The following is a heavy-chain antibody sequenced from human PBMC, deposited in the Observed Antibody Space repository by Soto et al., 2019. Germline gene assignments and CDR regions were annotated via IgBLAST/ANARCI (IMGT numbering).Heavy chain of an antibody. CDR1: GFTYTNYG. CDR2: IWYDGSKK. CDR3: ARDRATGFDP. Sequence: QVQVVESGGGVVQPGRSLRLSCAVSGFTYTNYGMHWVRQAPGKGLEWVAVIWYDGSKKYYLDSVKGRFTISRDNSKNTLDLEMNDLRAEDTAVYYCARDRATGFDPWGQGTLVTVSS. V-gene: IGHV3-33*01. J-gene: IGHJ5*02.